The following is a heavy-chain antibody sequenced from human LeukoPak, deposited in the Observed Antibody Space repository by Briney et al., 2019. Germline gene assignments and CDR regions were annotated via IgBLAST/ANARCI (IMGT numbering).Heavy chain of an antibody. D-gene: IGHD6-13*01. Sequence: PGGSLRLSCAASGFTFSSYAMHWVRQAPGKGLEWVAFISYDGSDKYYADSVKGRFTGSRDNSKNTLYLEMNSLRPEDTAVYYCARGPTDRYSSSWSLTRPDDYFDYWGQGTLVTVSS. CDR2: ISYDGSDK. CDR3: ARGPTDRYSSSWSLTRPDDYFDY. CDR1: GFTFSSYA. J-gene: IGHJ4*02. V-gene: IGHV3-30*04.